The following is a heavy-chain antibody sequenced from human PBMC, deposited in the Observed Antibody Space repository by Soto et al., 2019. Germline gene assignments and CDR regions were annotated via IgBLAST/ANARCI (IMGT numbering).Heavy chain of an antibody. J-gene: IGHJ4*02. CDR1: GFTFSSYW. CDR2: IWNDGSNE. D-gene: IGHD3-22*01. CDR3: ARDQTDSGGYSDS. Sequence: GGSLRLSCAASGFTFSSYWMHWVRQAPGKGLVWVAIIWNDGSNEYYADSVKGRFTISRDNSKNTVYLQVSKLRAEDTAVYFCARDQTDSGGYSDSWGQGTLVTVSS. V-gene: IGHV3-33*08.